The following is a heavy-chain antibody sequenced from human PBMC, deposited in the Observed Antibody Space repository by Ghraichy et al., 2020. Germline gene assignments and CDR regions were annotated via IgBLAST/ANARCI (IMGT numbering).Heavy chain of an antibody. CDR3: ARAVHRGEPYLDY. V-gene: IGHV3-7*01. J-gene: IGHJ4*02. CDR2: IKQDGSEK. CDR1: GFTFGSNW. D-gene: IGHD1-14*01. Sequence: GGSLRLSCAASGFTFGSNWMTWVRQAPGKGLEWVGNIKQDGSEKYYVGSVKGRFSISRDNAKNSLYLQMNSLRDEDTAVYYCARAVHRGEPYLDYGGQGTLVTVSS.